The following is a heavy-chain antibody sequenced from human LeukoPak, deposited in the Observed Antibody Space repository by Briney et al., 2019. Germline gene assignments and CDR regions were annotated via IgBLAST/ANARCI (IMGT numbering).Heavy chain of an antibody. D-gene: IGHD4-17*01. Sequence: PGGSLRLSCAASGFTFDDYAMRWVRQAPGKGLEWVSGISWNSGSIGYADSVKGRFTISRDNAKNSLYLQMNSLRAEDMALYYCAKVGYGDYGDFDIWGQGTMVT. V-gene: IGHV3-9*03. CDR1: GFTFDDYA. CDR2: ISWNSGSI. CDR3: AKVGYGDYGDFDI. J-gene: IGHJ3*02.